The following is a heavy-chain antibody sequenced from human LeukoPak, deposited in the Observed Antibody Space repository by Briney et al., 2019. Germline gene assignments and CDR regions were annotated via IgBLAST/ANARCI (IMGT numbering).Heavy chain of an antibody. J-gene: IGHJ4*02. CDR1: GGSFSGYY. CDR2: INHSGST. Sequence: SETLSLTCAVYGGSFSGYYWSWIRQPPGKGLEWIGEINHSGSTNYNPSLKSRVTISVDTSKNQFSLKLSSVTAADTAVYYCARTFGSGSYYNGDYWGQGTLVTVSS. D-gene: IGHD3-10*01. CDR3: ARTFGSGSYYNGDY. V-gene: IGHV4-34*01.